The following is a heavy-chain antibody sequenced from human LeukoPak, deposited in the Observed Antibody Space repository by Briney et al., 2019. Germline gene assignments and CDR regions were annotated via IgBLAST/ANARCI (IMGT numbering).Heavy chain of an antibody. D-gene: IGHD3-22*01. J-gene: IGHJ4*02. CDR3: ARHPHYYDSSGYYYYIDY. V-gene: IGHV5-51*01. Sequence: PGESPKISCKGSGYSFTSYWIGWVRQMPGKGLEWMGIIYPGDSDTRYSPSFQGQVTISADKSISTAYLQWSSLKASDTAMYYCARHPHYYDSSGYYYYIDYWGQGTLVTVSS. CDR2: IYPGDSDT. CDR1: GYSFTSYW.